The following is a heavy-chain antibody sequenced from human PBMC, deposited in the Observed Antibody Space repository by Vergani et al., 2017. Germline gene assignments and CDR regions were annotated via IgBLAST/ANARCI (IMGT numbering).Heavy chain of an antibody. CDR1: GGTFSSYA. CDR2: INPNSGGT. CDR3: ARDGTRSWYEYYFDY. V-gene: IGHV1-69*11. Sequence: QVQLVQSGAEVKKPGASVKVSCKASGGTFSSYAISWVRQAPGQGLEWMGWINPNSGGTNYAQKFQGRVTITADESTSTAYMELSSLRAEDTAVYYCARDGTRSWYEYYFDYWGQGTLVTVSS. D-gene: IGHD6-13*01. J-gene: IGHJ4*02.